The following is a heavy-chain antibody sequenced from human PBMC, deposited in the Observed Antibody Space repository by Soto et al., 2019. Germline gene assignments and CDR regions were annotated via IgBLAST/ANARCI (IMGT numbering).Heavy chain of an antibody. D-gene: IGHD3-10*01. J-gene: IGHJ4*01. CDR1: GFTFSSYA. Sequence: PGGSLRLSCAASGFTFSSYAMSWVRQAPGKGLEWVAAISGSGGSTYYADSVKGRVTISRDNSKNTLDLQMNSLRAEDTAVYDCAKDHGSGSYYNNHYLDYWGHGTLVTVSS. CDR2: ISGSGGST. V-gene: IGHV3-23*01. CDR3: AKDHGSGSYYNNHYLDY.